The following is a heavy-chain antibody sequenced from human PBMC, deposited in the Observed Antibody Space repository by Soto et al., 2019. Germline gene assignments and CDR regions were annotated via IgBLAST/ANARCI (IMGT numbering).Heavy chain of an antibody. D-gene: IGHD5-12*01. CDR2: IYSVGST. CDR1: GLTVSSNY. J-gene: IGHJ4*02. Sequence: EVQLVESGGGLVQPGGSVRLSCAASGLTVSSNYMSWVRQAPGKGLEWVSVIYSVGSTYYADSVKGRFTISRDNSKNTLYLQMNSLRAEDTAVYYCARGLYSGWHYFDYWGQGTLVIVSS. V-gene: IGHV3-66*01. CDR3: ARGLYSGWHYFDY.